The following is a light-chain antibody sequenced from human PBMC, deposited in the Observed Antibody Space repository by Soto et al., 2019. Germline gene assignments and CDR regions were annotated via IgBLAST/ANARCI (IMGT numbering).Light chain of an antibody. CDR2: DAS. Sequence: DIQMTQSPSPLSASVGDRFTITCQASQDISNHLNWYQQLPGKXPKXXIYDASNLETGVPSRFSGSGSGTDFTFTISSLQPEDIETYYCQQYEHVPLTFGGGTKVDIK. J-gene: IGKJ4*01. V-gene: IGKV1-33*01. CDR1: QDISNH. CDR3: QQYEHVPLT.